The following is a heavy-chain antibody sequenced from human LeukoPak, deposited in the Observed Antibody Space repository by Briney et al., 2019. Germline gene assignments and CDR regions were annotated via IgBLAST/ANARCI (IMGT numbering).Heavy chain of an antibody. J-gene: IGHJ4*02. CDR2: IYTSGST. V-gene: IGHV4-4*07. CDR1: GGSISSYY. Sequence: SGTLSLTCTVSGGSISSYYWSWIRQPAGKGLEWIGRIYTSGSTNYNPSLKSRVTMSVDTSKNQFSLKLRSVTAADTAVYYCARGRRDGYNLRNFDYWGQGTLVTVSS. CDR3: ARGRRDGYNLRNFDY. D-gene: IGHD5-24*01.